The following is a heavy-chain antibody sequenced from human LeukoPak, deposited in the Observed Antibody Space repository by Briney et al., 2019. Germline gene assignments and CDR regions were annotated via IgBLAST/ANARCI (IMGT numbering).Heavy chain of an antibody. D-gene: IGHD3-10*01. CDR1: GGSISSYY. J-gene: IGHJ4*02. CDR2: IYYSGST. CDR3: ARDMGSQFDY. Sequence: PSETLSLTCTVSGGSISSYYWSWIRQPPGRGLEWIGYIYYSGSTNYNPSLKSRVTISVDTSKNQFSLKLSSVTAADTAVYYCARDMGSQFDYWGQGTLVTVSS. V-gene: IGHV4-59*01.